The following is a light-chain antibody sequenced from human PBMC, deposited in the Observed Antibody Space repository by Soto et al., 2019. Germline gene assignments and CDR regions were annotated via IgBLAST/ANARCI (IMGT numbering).Light chain of an antibody. Sequence: EIVLTQSPATLSLSPGERATLSCRASQSVRTYLAWYQHKPGQAPRLLIYDASNRATGIPARFSGSGSGTDFTLTISSLEPEDFAVYYCHQRSTWPPTFGHGTKVEIK. CDR2: DAS. V-gene: IGKV3-11*01. J-gene: IGKJ1*01. CDR1: QSVRTY. CDR3: HQRSTWPPT.